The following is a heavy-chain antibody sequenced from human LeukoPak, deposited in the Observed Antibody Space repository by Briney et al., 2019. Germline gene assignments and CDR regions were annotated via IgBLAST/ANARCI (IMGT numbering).Heavy chain of an antibody. V-gene: IGHV3-49*04. CDR3: TRDLFGGNYCFDY. CDR1: GFTLGDYA. D-gene: IGHD4-23*01. J-gene: IGHJ4*02. Sequence: GGSLRLSCTASGFTLGDYAMSWVRPAPGKGLGWVGFIRSKAYGGTTEYAASVKGRFTISRDDSKSIAYLQMNSLKTEDTAVYYCTRDLFGGNYCFDYWGQGTLVTVSS. CDR2: IRSKAYGGTT.